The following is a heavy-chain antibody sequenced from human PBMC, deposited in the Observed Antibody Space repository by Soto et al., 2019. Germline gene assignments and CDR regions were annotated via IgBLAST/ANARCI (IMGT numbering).Heavy chain of an antibody. CDR3: ARRMVEKREISEANWLDP. Sequence: PXETLCRTGPVSGGSLSSYSWNWIRQPAGKGLEWIGRIYTSGGTNYNPSLRSLLTMSVDTSKNQFSLKLSSVTAADTAVYYCARRMVEKREISEANWLDPWGQGTQVTVYS. V-gene: IGHV4-4*07. CDR1: GGSLSSYS. D-gene: IGHD2-8*01. J-gene: IGHJ5*02. CDR2: IYTSGGT.